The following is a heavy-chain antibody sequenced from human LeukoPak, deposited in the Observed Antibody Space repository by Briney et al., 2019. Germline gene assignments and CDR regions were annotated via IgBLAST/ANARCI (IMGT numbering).Heavy chain of an antibody. J-gene: IGHJ4*02. CDR1: GVSISSYY. CDR2: ISYSGGT. Sequence: SETLSLTCTVSGVSISSYYWNWIRQSPGKGLEWIGHISYSGGTNYNPSLKSRVTISVDTSKKQLSLKLSSVTAADTAVYYCARHYDSSGYHLSPFDFWGRGILVTVSS. CDR3: ARHYDSSGYHLSPFDF. D-gene: IGHD3-22*01. V-gene: IGHV4-59*08.